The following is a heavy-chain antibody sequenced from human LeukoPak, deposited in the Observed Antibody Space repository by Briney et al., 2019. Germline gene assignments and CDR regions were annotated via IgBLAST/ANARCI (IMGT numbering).Heavy chain of an antibody. Sequence: ASVKVSCKAFGYTFTSNYMHWVRQAPGQGPEWMGVISPSGGSTTYAQKFQGRVTLTRDMSTSTDYLELSSLRSEDTAVYYCAKSIPTIAVAVSTRQWGQGTLVTVSS. J-gene: IGHJ4*02. D-gene: IGHD6-19*01. CDR3: AKSIPTIAVAVSTRQ. CDR1: GYTFTSNY. V-gene: IGHV1-46*01. CDR2: ISPSGGST.